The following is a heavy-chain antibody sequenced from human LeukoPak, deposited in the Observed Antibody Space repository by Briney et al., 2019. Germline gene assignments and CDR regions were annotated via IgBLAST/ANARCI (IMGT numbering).Heavy chain of an antibody. CDR2: IRSDGRNE. J-gene: IGHJ3*01. CDR3: ANICTSTSCYPALDAFDF. D-gene: IGHD2-2*01. CDR1: GLIFSRYG. V-gene: IGHV3-30*02. Sequence: GGSLRLSCAASGLIFSRYGMHWVRQAPGKGLEGVAFIRSDGRNEYYGDSVKGRLTISRDNSKNTLYLQMNSLRPEDTAVYYCANICTSTSCYPALDAFDFWGQGTMVTVSS.